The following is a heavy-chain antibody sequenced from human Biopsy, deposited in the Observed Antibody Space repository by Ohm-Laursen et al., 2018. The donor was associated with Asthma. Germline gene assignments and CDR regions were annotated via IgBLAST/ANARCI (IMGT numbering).Heavy chain of an antibody. CDR2: ISYDGRNT. V-gene: IGHV3-30*04. D-gene: IGHD2-21*02. J-gene: IGHJ6*02. CDR3: ARGGLHYYEYYGMDV. CDR1: GFTFDNYT. Sequence: SQRLSCAASGFTFDNYTMHWVHQAPGKGLEWVTIISYDGRNTYYADSVEGRFTISRDNSKNTLFLQLSSLRPEDTAVYYCARGGLHYYEYYGMDVWGQGTTVTVSS.